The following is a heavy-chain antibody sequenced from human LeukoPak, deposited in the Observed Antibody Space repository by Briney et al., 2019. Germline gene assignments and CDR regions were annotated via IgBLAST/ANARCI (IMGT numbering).Heavy chain of an antibody. Sequence: GGALRLSFAASGFTVSINYMSWVGQAPGKGVEWVSVIYSGGSTYYADSVKGRFPISRDNSKNTLYLQMNSLRAEDTAVYYCARSNHDSSGYYLGYWGQGTLVTVSS. V-gene: IGHV3-66*01. CDR1: GFTVSINY. J-gene: IGHJ4*02. CDR3: ARSNHDSSGYYLGY. D-gene: IGHD3-22*01. CDR2: IYSGGST.